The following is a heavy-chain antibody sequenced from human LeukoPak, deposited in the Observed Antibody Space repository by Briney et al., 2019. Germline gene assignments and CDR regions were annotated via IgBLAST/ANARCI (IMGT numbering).Heavy chain of an antibody. J-gene: IGHJ5*02. V-gene: IGHV1-24*01. Sequence: ASVKVSCKVSGYTLTELSMHWVRQAPGKGLEWMGGFDPEDGETIYAQKFQGRVTMTEDTSTDTAYMELSSLRSEDTAVYYCATGGTLYYDILTGYHWENWFDPWGQGTLVTVSP. CDR1: GYTLTELS. D-gene: IGHD3-9*01. CDR2: FDPEDGET. CDR3: ATGGTLYYDILTGYHWENWFDP.